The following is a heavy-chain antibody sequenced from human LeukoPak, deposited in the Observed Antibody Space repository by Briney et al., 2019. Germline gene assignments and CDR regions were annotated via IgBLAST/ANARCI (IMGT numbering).Heavy chain of an antibody. V-gene: IGHV4-30-2*01. CDR3: ARGGGYCSGGSCYSNWFDP. J-gene: IGHJ5*02. CDR2: IYHSGST. Sequence: TLSLTCTVSGGSISSGGYYWSWIRQPPGKGLEWIGYIYHSGSTYYNPSLKSRVTISVDRSKNQFSLKLSSVTAADTAVYYCARGGGYCSGGSCYSNWFDPWGQGTLVTVSS. D-gene: IGHD2-15*01. CDR1: GGSISSGGYY.